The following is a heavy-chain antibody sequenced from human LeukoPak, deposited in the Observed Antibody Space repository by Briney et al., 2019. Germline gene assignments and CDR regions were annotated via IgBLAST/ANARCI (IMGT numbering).Heavy chain of an antibody. CDR3: ARDPSYCSGGSCDYMDV. CDR2: ISSDGGST. D-gene: IGHD2-15*01. J-gene: IGHJ6*03. CDR1: GFTFSAYT. Sequence: GGSLRLSCAASGFTFSAYTLHWVRQAPGKGLEYVSGISSDGGSTYYANSLKGRFTISRDNSRNTLYLQMGSLRPEDMAVYYCARDPSYCSGGSCDYMDVWGKGTTVTISS. V-gene: IGHV3-64*01.